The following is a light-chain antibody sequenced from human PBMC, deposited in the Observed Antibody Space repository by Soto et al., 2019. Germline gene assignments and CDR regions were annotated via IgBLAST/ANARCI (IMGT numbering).Light chain of an antibody. Sequence: EIVLTQSPGTLSVSPGGRATLSCRASQSVTSRYLGWYQQKPGQTPRLLIHGASSRAAGIPDRFSGSGSGXXXXXXXXRLEPEDFAVYYCQQYDSSPYTFGQGTKLEIK. CDR2: GAS. CDR1: QSVTSRY. J-gene: IGKJ2*01. CDR3: QQYDSSPYT. V-gene: IGKV3-20*01.